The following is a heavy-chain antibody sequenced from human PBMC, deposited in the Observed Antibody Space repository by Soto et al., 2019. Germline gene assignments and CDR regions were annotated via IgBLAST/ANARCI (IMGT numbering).Heavy chain of an antibody. CDR2: IYYSGST. CDR3: AGDLPSITGTLPDAFDI. Sequence: SETLSLTCTVSGGSIYNHYWSWVRQPPGKGLEWIGYIYYSGSTNYNPSLKSRVTISVDTSKNQFSLKLSSVTAADTAVYYCAGDLPSITGTLPDAFDIWGQGTMVTVSS. J-gene: IGHJ3*02. D-gene: IGHD1-20*01. CDR1: GGSIYNHY. V-gene: IGHV4-59*11.